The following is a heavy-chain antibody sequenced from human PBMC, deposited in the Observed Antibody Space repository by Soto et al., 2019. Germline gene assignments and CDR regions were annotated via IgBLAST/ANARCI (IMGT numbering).Heavy chain of an antibody. CDR2: ITYGGSI. D-gene: IGHD5-18*01. V-gene: IGHV4-31*03. CDR3: AKMERTQLWLLVQN. J-gene: IGHJ4*02. Sequence: SETLSLTCTVSGASITNDDFFWIWVRQYPDKGLEWLAYITYGGSIYYNPSLRSRLSVSIDKSKSQFSLNVRSVTAADTAVYFCAKMERTQLWLLVQNWGQGLPVTVSS. CDR1: GASITNDDFF.